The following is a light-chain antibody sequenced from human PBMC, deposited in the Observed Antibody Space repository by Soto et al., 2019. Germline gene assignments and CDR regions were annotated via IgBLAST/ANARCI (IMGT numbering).Light chain of an antibody. V-gene: IGLV2-14*01. Sequence: QSALTQPASVSGSPGQSITISCTITSSDIGGYNYVSWYQQHPGKPPKLLIFEVSNRPSGASYRFSGSKSGNTASLTISRLQPEDEADYYCSSFITGSTLGVVFGGGTKLTVL. CDR1: SSDIGGYNY. J-gene: IGLJ2*01. CDR2: EVS. CDR3: SSFITGSTLGVV.